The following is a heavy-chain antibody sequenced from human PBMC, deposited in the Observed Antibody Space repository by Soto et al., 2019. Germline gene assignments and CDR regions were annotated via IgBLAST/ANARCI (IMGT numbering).Heavy chain of an antibody. J-gene: IGHJ4*02. Sequence: QVQLVQSGAEVKKPGASVKVSCKASGYTFTRYYIHWVRQAPGQGLEWMGIINPSGGSTSYAQKFEGRVTMTRDTSKSTVYMEVSSLRSEDTPVYYCARPHSGYDEYSYWGQGTLVTVSS. CDR2: INPSGGST. CDR3: ARPHSGYDEYSY. CDR1: GYTFTRYY. D-gene: IGHD5-12*01. V-gene: IGHV1-46*03.